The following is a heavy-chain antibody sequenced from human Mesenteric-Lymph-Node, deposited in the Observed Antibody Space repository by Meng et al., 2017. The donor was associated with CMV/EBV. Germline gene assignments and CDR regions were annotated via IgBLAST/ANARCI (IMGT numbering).Heavy chain of an antibody. J-gene: IGHJ6*02. Sequence: GESLKISCAAPGFTFSSYAMSWVRQAPGKGLEWVSVIYSGGSSTYYADSVKGRFTISRDNSKNTLYLQMNSLRAEDTAVYYCARDWVVVVPLYGMDVWGQGTTVTVSS. D-gene: IGHD3-22*01. V-gene: IGHV3-23*03. CDR2: IYSGGSST. CDR3: ARDWVVVVPLYGMDV. CDR1: GFTFSSYA.